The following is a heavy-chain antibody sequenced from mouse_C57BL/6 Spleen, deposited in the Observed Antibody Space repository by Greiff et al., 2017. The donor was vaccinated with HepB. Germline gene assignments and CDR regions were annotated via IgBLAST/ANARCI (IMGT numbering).Heavy chain of an antibody. V-gene: IGHV1-82*01. J-gene: IGHJ1*03. D-gene: IGHD1-1*01. CDR3: ARGITTVVAPNV. CDR2: IYPGDGDT. Sequence: LVESGPELVKPGASVKISCKASGYAFSSSWMNWVKQRPGKGLEWIGRIYPGDGDTNYNGKFKGKATLTADKSSSTAYMQLSSLTSEDSAVYFCARGITTVVAPNVWGTGTTVTVSS. CDR1: GYAFSSSW.